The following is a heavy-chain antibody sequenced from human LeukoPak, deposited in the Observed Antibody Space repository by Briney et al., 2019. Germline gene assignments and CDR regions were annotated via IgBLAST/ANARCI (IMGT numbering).Heavy chain of an antibody. Sequence: SPSETLSLTCAVYGGSFSGYYWSWIRQPPGKGLEWIGEINHSGSTNYNPSLKSRVTISVDTSKNQFSLKLSSVTAADTAVYYCAREGWYSSSFDYWGQGTLVTVSS. J-gene: IGHJ4*02. D-gene: IGHD6-13*01. CDR3: AREGWYSSSFDY. CDR2: INHSGST. V-gene: IGHV4-34*01. CDR1: GGSFSGYY.